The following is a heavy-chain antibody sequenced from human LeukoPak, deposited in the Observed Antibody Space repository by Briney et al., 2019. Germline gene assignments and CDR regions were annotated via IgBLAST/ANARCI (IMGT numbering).Heavy chain of an antibody. D-gene: IGHD4-11*01. CDR3: ARGVDYSNYGGDFDY. CDR2: MSPKSGNT. Sequence: ASVKVSCKASGYTFTSYDIKWLRQATGQGLEWMGWMSPKSGNTGYAQKFQGRVTITRNTTISQAYMELSRLGSEDTAVYYCARGVDYSNYGGDFDYWGQGTLVTVSS. J-gene: IGHJ4*02. CDR1: GYTFTSYD. V-gene: IGHV1-8*03.